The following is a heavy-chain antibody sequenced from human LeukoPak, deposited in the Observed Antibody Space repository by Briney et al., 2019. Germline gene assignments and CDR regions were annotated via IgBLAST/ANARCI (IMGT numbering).Heavy chain of an antibody. D-gene: IGHD6-19*01. CDR2: IYYSGST. CDR3: AGASGGEQWLSLVS. J-gene: IGHJ5*02. Sequence: PSETLSLTCTVSGGSISSGDYYWSWIRQPPGKGLEWIGYIYYSGSTKYNPSLKSRVTISVDTSKNQFSLKLNSVTAADTAVYYCAGASGGEQWLSLVSWGQGTLVTVSS. V-gene: IGHV4-61*08. CDR1: GGSISSGDYY.